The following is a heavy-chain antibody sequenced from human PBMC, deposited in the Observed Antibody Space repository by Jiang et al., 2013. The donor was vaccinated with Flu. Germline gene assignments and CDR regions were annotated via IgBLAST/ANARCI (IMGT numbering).Heavy chain of an antibody. CDR2: IYWNDDK. CDR1: GFSLSTFGVG. CDR3: ARKGLGPYYHYFYMDV. D-gene: IGHD6-19*01. V-gene: IGHV2-5*01. J-gene: IGHJ6*03. Sequence: KPTQTLTLTCTFSGFSLSTFGVGVGWIRQPPGKALEWLALIYWNDDKRYSPFLKSSLTIAKDSSKNQVVLTMTNMDPVDTATYYCARKGLGPYYHYFYMDVWGKGTTVTV.